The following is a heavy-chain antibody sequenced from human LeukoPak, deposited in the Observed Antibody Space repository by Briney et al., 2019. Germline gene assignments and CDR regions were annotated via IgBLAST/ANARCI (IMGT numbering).Heavy chain of an antibody. CDR2: IYYSGST. D-gene: IGHD1-26*01. CDR1: GGSISTYY. CDR3: ARLEWELDFDY. J-gene: IGHJ4*02. Sequence: SETLSLTCTVSGGSISTYYWNWIRQSPGKGLEWIGNIYYSGSTNYNPSLKSRVTISVDTSKNQFSLKLSSVTAADTAVYYCARLEWELDFDYWGQGTLVTVSS. V-gene: IGHV4-59*08.